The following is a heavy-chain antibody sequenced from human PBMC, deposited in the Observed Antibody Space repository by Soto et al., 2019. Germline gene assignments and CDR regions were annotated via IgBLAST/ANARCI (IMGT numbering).Heavy chain of an antibody. D-gene: IGHD2-15*01. Sequence: QVQLVQSGAEVKKPGASVKVSCKASGYTFTRYNVHWVRQAPGQGLEWMAIINPSGGTTYYVQKFEGRVTLTTDTPTSTVYMELSSLRSDDTAVYYCARVRGGGSEYFFDYWGQGTLVTVSS. CDR3: ARVRGGGSEYFFDY. CDR2: INPSGGTT. CDR1: GYTFTRYN. J-gene: IGHJ4*02. V-gene: IGHV1-46*01.